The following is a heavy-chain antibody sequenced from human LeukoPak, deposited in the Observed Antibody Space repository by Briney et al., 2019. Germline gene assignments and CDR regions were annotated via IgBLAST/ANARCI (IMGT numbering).Heavy chain of an antibody. D-gene: IGHD2-8*01. V-gene: IGHV3-74*01. Sequence: GGSLRLSCAASGFTFSNYWMHWVCQAPGKGLEWVSRIKGDGTKTDFADSVKGRFTISRDNAKNTLYLQMNSLTAEDTAVYFCATGAANGASYYGLWGQGTLVTASS. CDR1: GFTFSNYW. CDR3: ATGAANGASYYGL. J-gene: IGHJ4*02. CDR2: IKGDGTKT.